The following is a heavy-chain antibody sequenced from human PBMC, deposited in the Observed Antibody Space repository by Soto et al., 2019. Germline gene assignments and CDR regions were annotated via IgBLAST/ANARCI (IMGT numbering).Heavy chain of an antibody. CDR2: ISYDGSNK. V-gene: IGHV3-30-3*01. CDR3: ARKEQQQLGAYYYYGMDV. D-gene: IGHD6-13*01. J-gene: IGHJ6*02. CDR1: GFIFNTYA. Sequence: GGSLRLSCAASGFIFNTYAMDWVRQAPGKGLEWVAVISYDGSNKDYADSVRGRFTISRDNSKNILYLEMNNLRTEDTAVYYCARKEQQQLGAYYYYGMDVWGQGTTVTVSS.